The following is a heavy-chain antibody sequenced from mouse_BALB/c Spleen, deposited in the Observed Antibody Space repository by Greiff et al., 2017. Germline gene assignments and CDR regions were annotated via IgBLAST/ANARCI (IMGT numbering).Heavy chain of an antibody. CDR3: ARPYRYDEDYFDY. D-gene: IGHD2-14*01. CDR2: ISSGGGST. CDR1: GFAFSSYD. J-gene: IGHJ2*01. Sequence: EVKLMESGGGLVKPGGSLKLSCAASGFAFSSYDMSWVRQTPEKRLEWVAYISSGGGSTYYPDTVKGRFTISRDNAKNTLYLQMSSLKSEDTAMYYCARPYRYDEDYFDYWGQGTTLTVSS. V-gene: IGHV5-12-1*01.